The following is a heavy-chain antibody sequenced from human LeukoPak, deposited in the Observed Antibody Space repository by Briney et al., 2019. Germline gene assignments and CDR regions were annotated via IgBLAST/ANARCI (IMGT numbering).Heavy chain of an antibody. Sequence: GGSLRLSCAVSGITLSNYGMSWDRQAPGKGLEWVAGISDSGGATNYADSVKGRFTISRDNRKNTLYLQMNSLRAEDTAVYFCAKRGVVIRVILVGFHKQAYYFDSWGQGALVTVSS. CDR3: AKRGVVIRVILVGFHKQAYYFDS. D-gene: IGHD3-22*01. J-gene: IGHJ4*02. V-gene: IGHV3-23*01. CDR1: GITLSNYG. CDR2: ISDSGGAT.